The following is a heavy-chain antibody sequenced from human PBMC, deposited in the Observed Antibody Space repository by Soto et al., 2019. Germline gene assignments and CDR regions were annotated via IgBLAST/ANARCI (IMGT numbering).Heavy chain of an antibody. Sequence: SETLSLTCAVYGGSFSGYYWSWIRQPPGKGLEWIGEINHSGSTNYNPSLKSRVTISVDTSKNQFSLKLSSVTAADTAVYYCARGIRWRRGAAAGTNWFDPWGQGTLVTVSS. J-gene: IGHJ5*02. CDR2: INHSGST. D-gene: IGHD6-13*01. CDR1: GGSFSGYY. CDR3: ARGIRWRRGAAAGTNWFDP. V-gene: IGHV4-34*01.